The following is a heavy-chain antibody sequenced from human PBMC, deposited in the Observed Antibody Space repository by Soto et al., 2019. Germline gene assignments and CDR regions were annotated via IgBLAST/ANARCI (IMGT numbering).Heavy chain of an antibody. CDR2: IKYDGSEK. D-gene: IGHD2-15*01. Sequence: GGSLRLSCAASGLTLSGYWMNWVRQAPGRGLEWVANIKYDGSEKNYVDSVKGRFTISRDNAKNSLYRQMNSLTVEDTAVYYCATSNCPLYWGQGTLVTVSS. CDR3: ATSNCPLY. J-gene: IGHJ4*02. V-gene: IGHV3-7*05. CDR1: GLTLSGYW.